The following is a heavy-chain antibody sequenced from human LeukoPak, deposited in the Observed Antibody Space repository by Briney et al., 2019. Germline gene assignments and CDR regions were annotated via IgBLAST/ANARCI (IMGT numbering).Heavy chain of an antibody. CDR1: GGSISSYY. J-gene: IGHJ4*02. D-gene: IGHD6-6*01. V-gene: IGHV4-59*01. CDR2: IYYSGST. CDR3: ARHKLEGIAARVHYFDY. Sequence: SETLSLTCTVSGGSISSYYWSWIRQPPGKGLEWIGYIYYSGSTNYNPSLKSRVTISVDTSKNQFSLKLSSVTAADTAVYYCARHKLEGIAARVHYFDYWGQGTLVTVSS.